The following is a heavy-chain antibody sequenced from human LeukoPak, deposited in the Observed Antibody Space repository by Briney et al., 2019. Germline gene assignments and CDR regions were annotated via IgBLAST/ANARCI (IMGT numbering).Heavy chain of an antibody. V-gene: IGHV1-69*06. CDR1: GSTFSSYA. CDR2: IIPIFGTA. Sequence: SVKVSCKASGSTFSSYAISWLRQAPGQGLEWMGGIIPIFGTANYAQKFQGRVTITADKSTSTAYMELSSLRSEDTAVYYCARDDLTGYSVYWGQGTLVTVSS. D-gene: IGHD3-9*01. CDR3: ARDDLTGYSVY. J-gene: IGHJ4*02.